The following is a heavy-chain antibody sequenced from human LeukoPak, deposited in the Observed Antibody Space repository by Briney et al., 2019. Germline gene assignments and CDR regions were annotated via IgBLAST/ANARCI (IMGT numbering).Heavy chain of an antibody. CDR2: IYTSGST. D-gene: IGHD6-6*01. CDR1: GASISSGSYY. J-gene: IGHJ6*03. V-gene: IGHV4-61*02. Sequence: TSETLSLTCTVSGASISSGSYYWSWIRQPAGKGLEWIGRIYTSGSTNYNPSLKSRVTISVDKSKNQFSLKLSSVTDADTAVYYCARDYSSSYWLELATNYYYYYMDVWGKGNTVTVSS. CDR3: ARDYSSSYWLELATNYYYYYMDV.